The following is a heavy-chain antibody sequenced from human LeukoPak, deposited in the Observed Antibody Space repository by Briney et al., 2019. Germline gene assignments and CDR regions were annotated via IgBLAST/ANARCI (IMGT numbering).Heavy chain of an antibody. J-gene: IGHJ4*02. CDR3: AGKTKMATMNPAC. V-gene: IGHV3-7*03. D-gene: IGHD5-24*01. CDR2: VQHIGGET. Sequence: GGSLRLSCAGSGFTFSNSWMGWVRQAPGKGLEWVANVQHIGGETYYVDSVKGRFTISRDNSKNTLYLQMNSLRAEDTAVYYCAGKTKMATMNPACWGLGTLVTVSS. CDR1: GFTFSNSW.